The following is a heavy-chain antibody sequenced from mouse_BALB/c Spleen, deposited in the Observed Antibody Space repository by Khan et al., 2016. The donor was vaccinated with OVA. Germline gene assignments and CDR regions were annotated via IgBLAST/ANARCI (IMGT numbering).Heavy chain of an antibody. CDR3: AKPVYAHYYAMDY. J-gene: IGHJ4*01. V-gene: IGHV2-6-5*01. CDR2: IWGGGTT. D-gene: IGHD2-3*01. Sequence: VQLQESGPGLVAPSQSLSITCTVSGFSLTDYGVSWIRQPPGKGLEWLGIIWGGGTTNYNSALKSRLSISKDNSKSQVFLKMNSLQTDDSAVYYCAKPVYAHYYAMDYWGQGTSVTVSS. CDR1: GFSLTDYG.